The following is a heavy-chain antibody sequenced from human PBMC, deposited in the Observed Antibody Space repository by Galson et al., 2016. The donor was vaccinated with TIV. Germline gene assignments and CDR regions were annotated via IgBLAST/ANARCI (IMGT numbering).Heavy chain of an antibody. CDR2: INTNTGNP. CDR1: EYTFTNYV. J-gene: IGHJ4*02. CDR3: ASPPAYCSSSSCYYSFEY. V-gene: IGHV7-4-1*02. D-gene: IGHD2-2*01. Sequence: CKASEYTFTNYVMNWVRQAPGQGLEWMGWINTNTGNPTYAQGFTGRFVFSLDTSVSTAYLQISSLKAEDTAVYYCASPPAYCSSSSCYYSFEYWGQGTLVTVSS.